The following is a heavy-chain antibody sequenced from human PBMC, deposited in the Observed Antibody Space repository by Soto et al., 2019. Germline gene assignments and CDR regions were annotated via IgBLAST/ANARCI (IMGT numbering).Heavy chain of an antibody. D-gene: IGHD4-17*01. J-gene: IGHJ2*01. CDR3: ARQNYGGNFMPLWYFDL. V-gene: IGHV4-39*01. CDR2: IYYSGST. Sequence: QLQLQESGPGLVKPSETLSLTCTVSGGSISSSSYYWGWIRQPPGKGLEWIGSIYYSGSTYYNPSLKSRVTISVDTSKNQFSLKLSSVTAADTAVYYCARQNYGGNFMPLWYFDLWGRGTLVTVSS. CDR1: GGSISSSSYY.